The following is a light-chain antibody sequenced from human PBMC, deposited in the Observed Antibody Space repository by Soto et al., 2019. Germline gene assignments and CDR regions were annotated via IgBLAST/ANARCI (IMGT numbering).Light chain of an antibody. CDR1: QSVTSTY. Sequence: EILLTQSPCTLSLYPGERATLSCRASQSVTSTYLAWFQQKPGQAPRLLIYSASSRAPGIPDRFSGSGSGTDFTLTISRLEPEDFAVYYCQQYGSSSWTFGQGTKVDIK. V-gene: IGKV3-20*01. CDR2: SAS. CDR3: QQYGSSSWT. J-gene: IGKJ1*01.